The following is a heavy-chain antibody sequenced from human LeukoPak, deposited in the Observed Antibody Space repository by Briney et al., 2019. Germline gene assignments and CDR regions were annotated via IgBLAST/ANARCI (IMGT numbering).Heavy chain of an antibody. J-gene: IGHJ4*02. CDR1: GFSFSSYG. V-gene: IGHV3-30*18. Sequence: GGSLRLSCAASGFSFSSYGMHWGRRAPGKGLEWLAFISLDGRFDHYADSVKGRFPTSRDNSTNTLHFQMSSLRPATTPLYFCSQDPTYGYSFESWGQGSLVSVSS. CDR2: ISLDGRFD. CDR3: SQDPTYGYSFES. D-gene: IGHD5-18*01.